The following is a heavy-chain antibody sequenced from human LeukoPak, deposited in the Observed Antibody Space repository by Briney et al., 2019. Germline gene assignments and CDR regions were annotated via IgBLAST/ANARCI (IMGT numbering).Heavy chain of an antibody. Sequence: EGSLRLSCAASGFTFNTYSMNWVRQAPGKGLEWVSYISSNSSTIYYADSVKGRFTISRDNPKNSLYLQMNSLRAEDTAVYYCASLPDYYGSGSYSQFDYWGQGTLVTVSS. CDR1: GFTFNTYS. J-gene: IGHJ4*02. V-gene: IGHV3-48*04. D-gene: IGHD3-10*01. CDR3: ASLPDYYGSGSYSQFDY. CDR2: ISSNSSTI.